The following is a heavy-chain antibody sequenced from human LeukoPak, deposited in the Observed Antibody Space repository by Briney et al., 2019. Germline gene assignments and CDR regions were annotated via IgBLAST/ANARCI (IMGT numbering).Heavy chain of an antibody. J-gene: IGHJ6*03. V-gene: IGHV3-53*01. CDR3: ASNSRSYYYYYMDV. CDR2: IYSGGST. CDR1: GFTVSSNY. Sequence: PGGSLRLSCAASGFTVSSNYMSWVRQAPGKGLEWVSVIYSGGSTYYADSVKGRFTISRDNSKNTLYLQMNSLRAEDTAVYYCASNSRSYYYYYMDVWGKGTTVTISS.